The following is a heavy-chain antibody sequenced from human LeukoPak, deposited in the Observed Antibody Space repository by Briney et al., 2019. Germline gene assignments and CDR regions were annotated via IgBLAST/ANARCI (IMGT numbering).Heavy chain of an antibody. CDR2: IIPIFGTA. D-gene: IGHD6-19*01. CDR3: ARDSYSSGWLYYFDY. CDR1: GGTFSSYA. Sequence: GASVKVSCKASGGTFSSYAISWVRQAPGQGLEWMGGIIPIFGTANYAQKFQGRVTITTDESTSTAYMELSSLRSEDTAVYYCARDSYSSGWLYYFDYWGQGTLVIVSS. J-gene: IGHJ4*02. V-gene: IGHV1-69*05.